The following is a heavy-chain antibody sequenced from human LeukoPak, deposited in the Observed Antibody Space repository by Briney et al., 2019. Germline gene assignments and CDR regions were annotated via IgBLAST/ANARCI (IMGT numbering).Heavy chain of an antibody. CDR3: ARRRWSSSSVIGY. Sequence: SETLSLTCGVNGGSLSGYYWSWIRQTPAKELEWIGEINHSGSTNYNPSLKSRVTISVDTSKNQFYLTLISMTAADTAVYYCARRRWSSSSVIGYWGRGTRVTVST. CDR2: INHSGST. V-gene: IGHV4-34*01. J-gene: IGHJ4*01. CDR1: GGSLSGYY. D-gene: IGHD6-6*01.